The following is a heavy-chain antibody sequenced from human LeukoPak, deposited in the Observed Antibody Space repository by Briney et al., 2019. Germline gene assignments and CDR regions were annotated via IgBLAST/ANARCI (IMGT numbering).Heavy chain of an antibody. CDR2: INHSGST. CDR3: ARAVRGVIGLLDY. Sequence: SETLSLTCAVYGGSFSGYYWSWIRQPPGKGLEWIGEINHSGSTNYNPSLKSRVTISVDTSKNQFSLKLSSVTAADTAVYYCARAVRGVIGLLDYWGQGTLVTVSS. J-gene: IGHJ4*02. CDR1: GGSFSGYY. D-gene: IGHD3-10*01. V-gene: IGHV4-34*01.